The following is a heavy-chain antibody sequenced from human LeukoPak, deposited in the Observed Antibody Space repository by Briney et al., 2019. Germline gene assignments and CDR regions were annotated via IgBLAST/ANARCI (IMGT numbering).Heavy chain of an antibody. CDR2: IYDSGST. CDR3: ARGGAFETKTTVTTGEKSFHFDY. Sequence: PSETLSLTCTVSGGSIRSSYYYWGWIRQPPGKGLEWIGSIYDSGSTYYNPSLKSRVTISVDTSKNQFSLKLSSVTAADTAVYYCARGGAFETKTTVTTGEKSFHFDYWGQGTLVTVSS. D-gene: IGHD4-17*01. V-gene: IGHV4-39*01. CDR1: GGSIRSSYYY. J-gene: IGHJ4*02.